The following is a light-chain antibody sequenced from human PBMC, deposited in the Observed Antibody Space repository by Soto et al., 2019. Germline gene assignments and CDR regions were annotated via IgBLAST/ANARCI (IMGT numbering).Light chain of an antibody. CDR3: ASYTITSTYV. Sequence: QSALTQPASVSGSPGQSITISCTGTGSDVGGYHYVSWYQHHPGKAPKLMIYDVSNRPSGVSNRFSGSKSGNTASLTISGLQAEDEADYYCASYTITSTYVFGTGTKV. J-gene: IGLJ1*01. CDR2: DVS. CDR1: GSDVGGYHY. V-gene: IGLV2-14*03.